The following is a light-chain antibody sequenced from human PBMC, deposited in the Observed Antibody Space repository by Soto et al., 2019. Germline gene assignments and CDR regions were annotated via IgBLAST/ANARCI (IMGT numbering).Light chain of an antibody. Sequence: EIVMTQSPSTLSASLGDSATITCQASQNINNYLNWYQQKPGKAPKLLIYKASTLNSGVPSRFSGSGSGTEFTLTISSLQPEDFATYYCQQYNSYSDAFGEGTKVDI. CDR1: QNINNY. J-gene: IGKJ4*01. CDR3: QQYNSYSDA. V-gene: IGKV1-5*03. CDR2: KAS.